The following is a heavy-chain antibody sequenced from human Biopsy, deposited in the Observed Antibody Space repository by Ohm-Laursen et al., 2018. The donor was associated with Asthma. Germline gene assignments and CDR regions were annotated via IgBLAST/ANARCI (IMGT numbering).Heavy chain of an antibody. CDR2: IYYTGTT. D-gene: IGHD1-1*01. J-gene: IGHJ3*02. Sequence: GTLSLTCPVSGGSISSSSYYWGWIRQPPGKGLAWIGHIYYTGTTNYSPSLKSRASISVDRSKNRFSLKLTSVTAAVTAVYYCARDGGLTSYPGTFHIWGQGTMVTVSS. CDR3: ARDGGLTSYPGTFHI. V-gene: IGHV4-39*02. CDR1: GGSISSSSYY.